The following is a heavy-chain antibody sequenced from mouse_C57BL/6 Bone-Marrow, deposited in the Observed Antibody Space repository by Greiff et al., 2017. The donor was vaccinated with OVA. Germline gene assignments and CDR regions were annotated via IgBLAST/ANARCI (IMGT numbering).Heavy chain of an antibody. D-gene: IGHD3-2*02. Sequence: VQLQQSGAELVKPGASLKLSCKASGYTFTASTLPWVKHRSGQGLEWIGWFYPGIGSIKYNEKFKDKATLPEDKSSSTVYMELSRLTSEDSAVDFCARKDRQDYFYYWGQGTTLTVSS. CDR3: ARKDRQDYFYY. CDR2: FYPGIGSI. CDR1: GYTFTAST. J-gene: IGHJ2*01. V-gene: IGHV1-62-2*01.